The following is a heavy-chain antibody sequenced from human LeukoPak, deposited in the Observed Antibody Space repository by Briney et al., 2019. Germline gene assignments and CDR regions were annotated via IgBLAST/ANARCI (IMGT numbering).Heavy chain of an antibody. CDR2: IYYSGST. V-gene: IGHV4-59*01. J-gene: IGHJ4*02. D-gene: IGHD3-10*01. Sequence: SETLSLTCTVSGGSISSYYWSWIRQPPGKGLEWIGYIYYSGSTNYNPSLKSRVTISVDTSKNQFSLKLSSATAADTAVYYCARAGYYATIDYWGQGTLVTVSS. CDR3: ARAGYYATIDY. CDR1: GGSISSYY.